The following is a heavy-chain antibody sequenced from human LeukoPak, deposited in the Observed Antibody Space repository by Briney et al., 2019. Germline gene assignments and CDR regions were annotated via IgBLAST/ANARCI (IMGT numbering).Heavy chain of an antibody. CDR1: GGFISRYY. CDR2: IYYSGST. CDR3: ARGGRYYDSSGDFDY. V-gene: IGHV4-59*01. J-gene: IGHJ4*02. D-gene: IGHD3-22*01. Sequence: SETLSLTCTVSGGFISRYYWSWIRQPPGKGLEWIGYIYYSGSTNYNPSLKSRVTISVDTSKNQFSLKLSSVTAADTAVYYCARGGRYYDSSGDFDYWGQGTLVTVSS.